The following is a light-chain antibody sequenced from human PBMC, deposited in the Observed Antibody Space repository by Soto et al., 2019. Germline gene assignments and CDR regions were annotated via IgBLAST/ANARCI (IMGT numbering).Light chain of an antibody. V-gene: IGKV1-39*01. Sequence: DIQMTQSPSSLSASVGDRVTITCRASQSISGYLNWYQKKSGQAPRLLMYAASTMQSGVPSRFSGSGSGTDFTLTISSLQPKDSATYYCQQSDSMPWTFGQGTKVEIK. CDR3: QQSDSMPWT. J-gene: IGKJ1*01. CDR1: QSISGY. CDR2: AAS.